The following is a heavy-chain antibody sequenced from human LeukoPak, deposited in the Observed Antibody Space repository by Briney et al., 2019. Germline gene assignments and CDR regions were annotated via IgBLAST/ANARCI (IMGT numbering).Heavy chain of an antibody. CDR2: IYHSGST. CDR3: ARESGDGIAAAGGVDY. V-gene: IGHV4-4*02. J-gene: IGHJ4*02. D-gene: IGHD6-13*01. Sequence: SETLSLTCAVSGGSLSSSNWWSWVRPPPGKGLEWIGEIYHSGSTNYNPSLKSRVTISVDKSKNQFSLKLSSVTAADTAVYYCARESGDGIAAAGGVDYWGQGTLVTVSS. CDR1: GGSLSSSNW.